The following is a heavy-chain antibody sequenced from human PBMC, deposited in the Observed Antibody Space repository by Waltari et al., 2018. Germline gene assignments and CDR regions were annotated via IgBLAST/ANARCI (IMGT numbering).Heavy chain of an antibody. V-gene: IGHV3-33*01. J-gene: IGHJ4*02. D-gene: IGHD6-13*01. Sequence: QVQLVESGGGVVQPGRSLRLSCTASGFTFSSYGMLWVRQAPGKGLEWVARIWYDGPNKNYADPVRGRFTISRDNSKNTLYLQMNSLRVEDTAVYYCARGIADDWGQGTLVTVSS. CDR1: GFTFSSYG. CDR3: ARGIADD. CDR2: IWYDGPNK.